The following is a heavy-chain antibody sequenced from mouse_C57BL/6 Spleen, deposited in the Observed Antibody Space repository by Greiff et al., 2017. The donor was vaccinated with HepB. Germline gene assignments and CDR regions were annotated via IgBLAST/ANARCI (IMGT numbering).Heavy chain of an antibody. D-gene: IGHD1-1*01. J-gene: IGHJ2*01. CDR2: FYPGSGSI. CDR1: GYTFTEYT. Sequence: QVQLKESGAELVKPGASVKLSCKASGYTFTEYTIHWVKQRSGQGLEWIGWFYPGSGSIKYNEKFKDKATLTADKSSSTVYMELSRLTSEDSAVYFCARHEGLYYYGSSYFDYWGQGTTLTVSS. V-gene: IGHV1-62-2*01. CDR3: ARHEGLYYYGSSYFDY.